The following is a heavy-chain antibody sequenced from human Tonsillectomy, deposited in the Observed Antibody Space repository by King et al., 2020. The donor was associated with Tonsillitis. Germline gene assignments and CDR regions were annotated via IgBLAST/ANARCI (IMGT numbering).Heavy chain of an antibody. CDR2: INPSGGST. Sequence: QLVQSGAEVKKPGASVKVSCEASGYTFTSYYMHWVRQAPGQGLEWMGLINPSGGSTTYAQKFQGRVTMTRETSTSTVYMEVSSLRSEDTAMYYCARNYGDTRNWFDPWGQGTLVTVSS. D-gene: IGHD4-17*01. CDR1: GYTFTSYY. CDR3: ARNYGDTRNWFDP. V-gene: IGHV1-46*03. J-gene: IGHJ5*02.